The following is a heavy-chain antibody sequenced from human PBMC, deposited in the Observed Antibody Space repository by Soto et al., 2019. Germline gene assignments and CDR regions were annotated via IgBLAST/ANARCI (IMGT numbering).Heavy chain of an antibody. V-gene: IGHV1-18*01. J-gene: IGHJ3*02. CDR1: GYTFTSYG. D-gene: IGHD2-15*01. CDR2: ISAYNGNT. Sequence: QVQLVQSGAEVKKPGASVKVSCKASGYTFTSYGISWVRQAPGQGLEWMGWISAYNGNTNYAQSVRGRVTINRDMSTSTVYMELSSLSPEDTAMYYCAAELYIDGRCCSFDIWGQGTMVTVSS. CDR3: AAELYIDGRCCSFDI.